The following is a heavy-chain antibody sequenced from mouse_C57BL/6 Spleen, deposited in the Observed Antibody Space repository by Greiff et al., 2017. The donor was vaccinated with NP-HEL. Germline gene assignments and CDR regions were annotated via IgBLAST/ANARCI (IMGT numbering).Heavy chain of an antibody. Sequence: VKVVESGPGLVAPSQSLSITCTVSGFSLTSYAISWVRQPPGKGLEWLGVIWTGGGTNYNSALKSRLSISKDNSKSQVFLKMNSLQTDDTARYYCARTGGNPEGYFDYWGQGTTLTVSS. CDR3: ARTGGNPEGYFDY. CDR2: IWTGGGT. J-gene: IGHJ2*01. V-gene: IGHV2-9-1*01. CDR1: GFSLTSYA.